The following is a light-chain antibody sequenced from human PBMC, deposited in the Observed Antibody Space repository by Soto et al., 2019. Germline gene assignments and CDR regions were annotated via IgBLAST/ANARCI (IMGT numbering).Light chain of an antibody. Sequence: DIVMTQSPDSLAVSLGERATINCKSSQSVLYRSNKKNNLAWFQQKPGQPPKLLIYWASTREVGVPDRFSGSGSGTDFTLTISSLQPEDFATYYCQQANSFPWTFGQGTKVEIK. CDR1: QSVLYRSNKKNN. CDR2: WAS. V-gene: IGKV4-1*01. CDR3: QQANSFPWT. J-gene: IGKJ1*01.